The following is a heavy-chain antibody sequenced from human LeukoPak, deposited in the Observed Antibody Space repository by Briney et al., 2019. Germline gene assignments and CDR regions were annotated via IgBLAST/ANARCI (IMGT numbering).Heavy chain of an antibody. CDR2: IIPIFGTA. V-gene: IGHV1-69*13. J-gene: IGHJ3*02. Sequence: SVKVSCKASGGTVSSYAISWVRQAPGQGLEWMGGIIPIFGTANYAQKFQGRVTITADESTSTAYMELSSLRSEDTAVYYCARFPRDDYDSSGNPSDAFDIWGQGTMVTVSS. CDR1: GGTVSSYA. CDR3: ARFPRDDYDSSGNPSDAFDI. D-gene: IGHD3-22*01.